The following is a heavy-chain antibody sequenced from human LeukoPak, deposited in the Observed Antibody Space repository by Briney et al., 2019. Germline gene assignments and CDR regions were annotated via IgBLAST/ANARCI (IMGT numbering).Heavy chain of an antibody. CDR3: ARGGAYGDYLRNYFDY. D-gene: IGHD4-17*01. V-gene: IGHV6-1*01. J-gene: IGHJ4*02. CDR2: TYYRSKWYN. Sequence: SQTLSLTCAISGDSVSSNSAAWNWIRQSPSRGLEWLGRTYYRSKWYNDYAVSVKSRITINPDTSKNQFSLQLNSVTPEDTAVYYCARGGAYGDYLRNYFDYWGQGTLVTVSS. CDR1: GDSVSSNSAA.